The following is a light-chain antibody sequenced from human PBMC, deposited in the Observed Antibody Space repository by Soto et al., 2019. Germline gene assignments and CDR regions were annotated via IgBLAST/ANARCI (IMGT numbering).Light chain of an antibody. CDR2: QVS. CDR1: QSLVFSDGKTY. J-gene: IGKJ1*01. V-gene: IGKV2D-29*01. CDR3: MQTVQAPWT. Sequence: EIMMTQTPLSLSVTPGQPASISCKSSQSLVFSDGKTYFYWYLQKPGQPPQLLIYQVSNRFSGVPDRFSGSGSGTDFTLKISREEAEDVGVYYCMQTVQAPWTFGQGTKVEIK.